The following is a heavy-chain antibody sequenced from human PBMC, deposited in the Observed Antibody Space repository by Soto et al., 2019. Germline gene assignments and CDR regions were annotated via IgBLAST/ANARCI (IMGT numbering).Heavy chain of an antibody. V-gene: IGHV1-8*01. CDR1: GYTFTSYD. CDR3: ARGLSSSWYFDYYYSGMDV. CDR2: MNPNSGNT. D-gene: IGHD6-13*01. Sequence: ASVKVSCKASGYTFTSYDINWVRQATGQGLEWMGWMNPNSGNTGYAQKFQGRVTMTRNTSISTAYMELSSLRSEDTAVHYCARGLSSSWYFDYYYSGMDVWGQGTTVTVSS. J-gene: IGHJ6*02.